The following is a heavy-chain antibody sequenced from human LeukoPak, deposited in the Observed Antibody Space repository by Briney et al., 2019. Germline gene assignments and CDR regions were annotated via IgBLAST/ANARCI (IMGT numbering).Heavy chain of an antibody. J-gene: IGHJ4*02. V-gene: IGHV3-23*01. CDR2: LSASGGST. CDR1: GFTFSEYY. Sequence: PGGSLRLSCAASGFTFSEYYMTWVRQAPGKGLEWVSHLSASGGSTYYADSVKGRFTISRDNSRNTLHLQMRSLRAEDTAVYYCAKGNDDILTGFDYWGQGTLVTVSS. D-gene: IGHD3-9*01. CDR3: AKGNDDILTGFDY.